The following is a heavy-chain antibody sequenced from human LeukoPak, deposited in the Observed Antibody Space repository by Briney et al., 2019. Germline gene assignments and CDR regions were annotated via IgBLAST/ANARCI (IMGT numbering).Heavy chain of an antibody. J-gene: IGHJ5*02. V-gene: IGHV3-23*01. CDR1: GFTFSSYA. D-gene: IGHD6-19*01. CDR3: AKSGRTGYSSGWLHH. Sequence: GGSLRLSCAASGFTFSSYAMSWVRQAPGKGLEWVSAISGSGGSSYYADSVKGRFTISRDNSKNTLYLQMNSPRAEDTAVYYCAKSGRTGYSSGWLHHWGQGTLVTVSS. CDR2: ISGSGGSS.